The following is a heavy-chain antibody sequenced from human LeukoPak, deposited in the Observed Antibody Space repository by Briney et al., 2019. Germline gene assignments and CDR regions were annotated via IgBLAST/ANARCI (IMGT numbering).Heavy chain of an antibody. CDR2: IYPEDSDT. J-gene: IGHJ3*02. CDR1: GYSFTSYW. CDR3: WRQGIRYYYVSSGYPSDAFDI. D-gene: IGHD3-22*01. Sequence: GESLKISGKGSGYSFTSYWIGWVRQMPGKGLEWMGIIYPEDSDTGYSPSFQGQVTISADKSISPAYLQWSRLKASDTALYFCWRQGIRYYYVSSGYPSDAFDIWGQGTMVTVSS. V-gene: IGHV5-51*01.